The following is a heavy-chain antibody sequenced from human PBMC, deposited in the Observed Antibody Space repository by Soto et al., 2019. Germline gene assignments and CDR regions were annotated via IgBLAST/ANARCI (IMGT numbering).Heavy chain of an antibody. Sequence: PSETLSLTCTVSGGSISSSSYYWGWIRQPPGKGLEWIGSIYYSGSTYYNPSLKSRVTISVDTSKNQFSLKLSSVTAADTAVYYCARHEISSGYYSDWLDPWGQGTLVTVSS. V-gene: IGHV4-39*01. CDR2: IYYSGST. CDR1: GGSISSSSYY. J-gene: IGHJ5*02. CDR3: ARHEISSGYYSDWLDP. D-gene: IGHD3-22*01.